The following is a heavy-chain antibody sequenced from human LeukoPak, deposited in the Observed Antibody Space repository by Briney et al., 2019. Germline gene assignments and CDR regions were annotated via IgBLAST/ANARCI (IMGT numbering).Heavy chain of an antibody. J-gene: IGHJ4*02. CDR1: GGSFSGYY. CDR2: IYHSGST. D-gene: IGHD3-3*01. CDR3: ASQNKRYSEWLSSFDY. Sequence: SETLSLTCAVYGGSFSGYYWSWIRQPPGKGLEWVGSIYHSGSTYYNPSLKSRVTISVDTSKDQLSLKLSSVTAADTAVYYCASQNKRYSEWLSSFDYWGQGALVTVSS. V-gene: IGHV4-34*01.